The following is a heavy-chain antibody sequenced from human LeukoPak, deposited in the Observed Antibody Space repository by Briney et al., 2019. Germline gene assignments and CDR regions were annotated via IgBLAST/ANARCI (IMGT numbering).Heavy chain of an antibody. CDR2: INHSGST. J-gene: IGHJ5*02. D-gene: IGHD3-3*01. CDR3: ARGRFWSSVGRFDP. Sequence: SETLSLTCAVYGGPFSGYYWSWIRQPPGKGLEWIGEINHSGSTNYNPSLKSRVTISVDTSKNQFSLKLSSVTAADTAVYYCARGRFWSSVGRFDPWGQGTLVTVSS. CDR1: GGPFSGYY. V-gene: IGHV4-34*01.